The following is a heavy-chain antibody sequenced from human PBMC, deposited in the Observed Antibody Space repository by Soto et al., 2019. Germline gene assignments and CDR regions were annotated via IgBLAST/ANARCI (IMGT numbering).Heavy chain of an antibody. Sequence: GGSLRLSCEASGFALSPYWMSWVRQAPGKGPEWVASINQDGSVRHYVDSVRGRFTISRDNAKNSLFLQMNSLSAEDTAVYYCARLTGAVTTFVYWGQGTPVTVSS. J-gene: IGHJ4*02. D-gene: IGHD1-1*01. V-gene: IGHV3-7*03. CDR3: ARLTGAVTTFVY. CDR2: INQDGSVR. CDR1: GFALSPYW.